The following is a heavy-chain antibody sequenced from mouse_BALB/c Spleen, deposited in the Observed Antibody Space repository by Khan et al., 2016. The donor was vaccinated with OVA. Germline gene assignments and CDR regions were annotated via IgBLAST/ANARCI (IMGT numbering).Heavy chain of an antibody. J-gene: IGHJ2*01. V-gene: IGHV5-17*02. CDR1: GFTFSSYG. D-gene: IGHD1-1*01. CDR3: ATSYFYWYYFDY. Sequence: DVHLVESGGGLVQSGGSRKLSCAASGFTFSSYGMHWIRQVSEKGLEWVAYISSYSNTIYYSDTVKGRFIISRDYPKNILFLQLTSLRYGETAMYFCATSYFYWYYFDYWGQGTTLTVSS. CDR2: ISSYSNTI.